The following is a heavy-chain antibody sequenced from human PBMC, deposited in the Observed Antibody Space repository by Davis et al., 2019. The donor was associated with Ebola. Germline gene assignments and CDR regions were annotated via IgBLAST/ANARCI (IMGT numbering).Heavy chain of an antibody. V-gene: IGHV3-48*02. D-gene: IGHD2/OR15-2a*01. CDR3: ARDSVIHYYYGMDV. CDR2: ISSSSGTI. Sequence: PGGSLRLSCAAFGFTFSTYNMNWVRQAPGKGLEWVSYISSSSGTIYYADSVKGRLTISRDNAKNSLYLQINSLRDEDTAVYYCARDSVIHYYYGMDVWGQGTTVTVSS. J-gene: IGHJ6*02. CDR1: GFTFSTYN.